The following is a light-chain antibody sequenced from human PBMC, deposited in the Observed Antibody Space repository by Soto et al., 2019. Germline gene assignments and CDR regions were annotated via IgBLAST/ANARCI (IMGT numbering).Light chain of an antibody. Sequence: EIVLTQSPATLSLSPGERATLSCRASPSVTNYLACYQQKPGQPPRLLIYGAFNRAAGIPARFSGSGSGTDFTLTISSLEPEDSAVYYCQQRNIWPPVTFGQGTRLEI. CDR3: QQRNIWPPVT. J-gene: IGKJ5*01. CDR1: PSVTNY. V-gene: IGKV3-11*01. CDR2: GAF.